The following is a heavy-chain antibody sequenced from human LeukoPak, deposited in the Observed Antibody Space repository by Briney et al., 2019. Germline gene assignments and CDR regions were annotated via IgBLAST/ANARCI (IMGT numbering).Heavy chain of an antibody. Sequence: GGSLRLSCAASGFTFSSYGMHWVRQAPGKGLEWVAVISYDGSNKYYADSVKGRFTISRDNSKNTLYLQMNSLRAEDMAVYYCAKEDPAVAAIPSEYFQHWGQGTLVTVSS. CDR3: AKEDPAVAAIPSEYFQH. D-gene: IGHD6-19*01. J-gene: IGHJ1*01. CDR1: GFTFSSYG. CDR2: ISYDGSNK. V-gene: IGHV3-30*18.